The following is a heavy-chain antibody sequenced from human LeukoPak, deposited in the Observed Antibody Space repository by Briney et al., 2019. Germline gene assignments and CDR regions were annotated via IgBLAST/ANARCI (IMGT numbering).Heavy chain of an antibody. Sequence: PGGSLRLSCAASGFTFSSYAMSWVRQAPGKGLEWVSAISGSGGSTYYADSVKGRFTISRDNSKNTLYLQMNSLRAEDTAVYYCARDSGAGYNMDVWGQGTTVTVSS. CDR2: ISGSGGST. J-gene: IGHJ6*02. D-gene: IGHD5-24*01. CDR3: ARDSGAGYNMDV. CDR1: GFTFSSYA. V-gene: IGHV3-23*01.